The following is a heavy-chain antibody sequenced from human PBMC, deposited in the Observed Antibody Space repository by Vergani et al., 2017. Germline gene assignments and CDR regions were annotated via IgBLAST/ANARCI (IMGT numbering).Heavy chain of an antibody. J-gene: IGHJ5*02. CDR3: ARGCGSTSCYKRGEYWFDP. Sequence: QVQLVQSGAEVKKPGASVKVSCQASGYTFTSNYIHWVRQAPGQGLEWMGIINPSGGSTNYAQKFQGRVTMTRDTSTSTVFMELRSLRSEDTAVYYCARGCGSTSCYKRGEYWFDPWGQGTLVTVSS. V-gene: IGHV1-46*01. D-gene: IGHD2-2*02. CDR2: INPSGGST. CDR1: GYTFTSNY.